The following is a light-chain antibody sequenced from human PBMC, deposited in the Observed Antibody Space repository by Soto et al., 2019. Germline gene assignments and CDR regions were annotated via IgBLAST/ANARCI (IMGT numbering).Light chain of an antibody. J-gene: IGKJ4*01. V-gene: IGKV3-20*01. CDR2: GTS. Sequence: IVLTQSPGTLSLAPGERATLSCRASQSVSCGYLVWYQQRPGQPPRLLIYGTSNRAAGIPDRFSGSGSGTDFTLTIYRLEPEDSAVYYCQQYGSSALTFGGGTKVEIK. CDR1: QSVSCGY. CDR3: QQYGSSALT.